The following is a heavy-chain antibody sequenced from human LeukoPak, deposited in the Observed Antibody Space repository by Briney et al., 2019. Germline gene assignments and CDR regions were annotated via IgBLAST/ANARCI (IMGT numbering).Heavy chain of an antibody. J-gene: IGHJ4*01. V-gene: IGHV4-39*01. CDR2: INDSGNT. CDR1: GGSISGSSYY. D-gene: IGHD3-22*01. CDR3: ARGYDY. Sequence: PAETLSLTCTVSGGSISGSSYYWARVRQPPGKGLEWIGIINDSGNTYYIPSLRSRVTISVDTSKNQFSLKVNTVTAADTSVYFCARGYDYWGQGTLVTVSS.